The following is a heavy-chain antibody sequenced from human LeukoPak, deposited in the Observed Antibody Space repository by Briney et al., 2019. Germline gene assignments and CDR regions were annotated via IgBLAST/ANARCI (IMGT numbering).Heavy chain of an antibody. V-gene: IGHV3-21*01. CDR3: ARGLTGGDAFDI. D-gene: IGHD3-9*01. J-gene: IGHJ3*02. CDR1: GFTFSSYS. Sequence: GGSLRLSCAASGFTFSSYSMNWVRQAPGKGLEWVSSISSSSSYIYYADSVKGRFTISRDNAKNSLYLQMNSLRAEDTAVYYCARGLTGGDAFDIWGQGTKVTVSS. CDR2: ISSSSSYI.